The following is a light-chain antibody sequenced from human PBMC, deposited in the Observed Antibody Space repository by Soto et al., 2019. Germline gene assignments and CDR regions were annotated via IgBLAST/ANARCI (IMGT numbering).Light chain of an antibody. CDR3: QQYGSSNT. V-gene: IGKV3-15*01. CDR1: QSVRSH. J-gene: IGKJ2*01. Sequence: EIVMTQSPATLSVSPGERASLSCRASQSVRSHLAWYQQKPGQTPRLLIYATSTRATGIPARFSGRGSGTEFTLTISRLEPEDFAVYYCQQYGSSNTFGQGTKVDIK. CDR2: ATS.